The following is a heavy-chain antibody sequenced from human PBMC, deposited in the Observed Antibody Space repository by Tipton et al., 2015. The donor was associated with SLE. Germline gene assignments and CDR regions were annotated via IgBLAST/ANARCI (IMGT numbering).Heavy chain of an antibody. Sequence: SLRLSCAASEFTVSSNYMHWVRQAPGKGLEWVSVIYSGGSTYYADSVKGRFTVSRDNSKNTLYLQMNSLRAEDTAVYYCARDPFNKYHGFDIWGQGTMVTVSS. CDR1: EFTVSSNY. J-gene: IGHJ3*02. D-gene: IGHD2/OR15-2a*01. CDR3: ARDPFNKYHGFDI. V-gene: IGHV3-66*02. CDR2: IYSGGST.